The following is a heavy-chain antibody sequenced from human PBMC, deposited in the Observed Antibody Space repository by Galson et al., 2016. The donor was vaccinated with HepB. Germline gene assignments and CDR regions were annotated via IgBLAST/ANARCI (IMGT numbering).Heavy chain of an antibody. D-gene: IGHD3-10*01. CDR2: IDYSGST. CDR3: AGGRGYYFDD. V-gene: IGHV4-31*03. Sequence: TLSLTCTVSGGSISSNHYCWNWIRQHPGKGLEWIGFIDYSGSTYYNPSLNSRITISVDTSQNQFSLKLSSVTAADTAVYYCAGGRGYYFDDWGQGTRVTVSS. J-gene: IGHJ4*02. CDR1: GGSISSNHYC.